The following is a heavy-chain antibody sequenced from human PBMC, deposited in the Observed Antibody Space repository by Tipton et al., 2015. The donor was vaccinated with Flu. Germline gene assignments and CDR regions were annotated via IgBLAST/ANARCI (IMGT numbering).Heavy chain of an antibody. CDR1: GGSISSSSYY. CDR2: MYSSGST. CDR3: AKVSYGSGSFYSPGVDTFDV. J-gene: IGHJ3*01. V-gene: IGHV4-39*07. Sequence: TLSLTCTVSGGSISSSSYYWAWIRQPPGKGLEWFGSMYSSGSTYYNPSLKSRVTISIDTSKNQFSLKLNSVTAADTAVYYCAKVSYGSGSFYSPGVDTFDVWGQGTMVTVPS. D-gene: IGHD3-10*01.